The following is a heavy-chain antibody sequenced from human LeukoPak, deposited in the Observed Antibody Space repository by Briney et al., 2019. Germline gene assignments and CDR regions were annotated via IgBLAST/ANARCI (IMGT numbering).Heavy chain of an antibody. Sequence: GGSLRLSCAAPGFTFSDYYMSWIRQAPGKGLEWLSYISSSSTYTKYADSVKGRFTVSRDNAKNSLYLQMNSLRAEDTAVYYCARSYSSGPTEYWGQGTLVTVSS. CDR3: ARSYSSGPTEY. V-gene: IGHV3-11*06. D-gene: IGHD6-19*01. J-gene: IGHJ4*02. CDR1: GFTFSDYY. CDR2: ISSSSTYT.